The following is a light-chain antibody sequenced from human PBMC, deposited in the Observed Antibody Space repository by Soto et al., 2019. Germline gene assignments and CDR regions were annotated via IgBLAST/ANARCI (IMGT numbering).Light chain of an antibody. V-gene: IGLV2-14*01. J-gene: IGLJ1*01. CDR3: SSYTSIITLYV. CDR2: EVS. Sequence: QSALAQPASVSGSPGQSITISCTGTNSDVGGYNYVSWYQQHPGNAPELMIYEVSHRPSGVSNRFSGSKSDNTASLTISGLQAEGEADYYCSSYTSIITLYVFGTETKVTVL. CDR1: NSDVGGYNY.